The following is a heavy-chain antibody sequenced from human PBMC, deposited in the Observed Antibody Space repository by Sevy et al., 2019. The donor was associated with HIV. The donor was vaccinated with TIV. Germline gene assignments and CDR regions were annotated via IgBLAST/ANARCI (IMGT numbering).Heavy chain of an antibody. V-gene: IGHV3-30-3*01. CDR1: GFTFNAFS. J-gene: IGHJ1*01. CDR2: ISLDGGNQ. CDR3: ALERLSSNVAEYFQN. Sequence: GGSLRLSCAASGFTFNAFSMHWVRQAPGKGLEWVATISLDGGNQHYADSVRGRFTISRDSSQTALFLQMNSLRPDDTGLYYCALERLSSNVAEYFQNWGQGALVTVSS. D-gene: IGHD1-1*01.